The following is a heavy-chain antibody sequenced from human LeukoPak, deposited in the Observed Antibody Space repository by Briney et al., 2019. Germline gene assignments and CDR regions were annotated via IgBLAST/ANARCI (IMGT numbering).Heavy chain of an antibody. Sequence: PSETLSLTCTVSGGSISSYYWSWIRQPPGKGLEGIGYIYYSGSTNYHPSLKSRVTISVDTSKNHFSLKLSSVTDADTAVYYCARVADILTGYYLDYWGQGTLVTVSS. D-gene: IGHD3-9*01. CDR2: IYYSGST. V-gene: IGHV4-59*01. CDR1: GGSISSYY. J-gene: IGHJ4*02. CDR3: ARVADILTGYYLDY.